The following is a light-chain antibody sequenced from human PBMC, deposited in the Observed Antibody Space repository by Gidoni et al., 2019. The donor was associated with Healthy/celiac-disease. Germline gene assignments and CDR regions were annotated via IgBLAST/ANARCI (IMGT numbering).Light chain of an antibody. J-gene: IGKJ4*01. CDR1: QDISNY. Sequence: DIQMTQSPSSLSASVGDRVNITCQASQDISNYLNWYQPKPGKAPKLLIYDASNLETGVPSRFSGSGSGTDFTFTISSLQPEDIATYYCQQYDNLPLTFGGGTKVEIK. CDR2: DAS. V-gene: IGKV1-33*01. CDR3: QQYDNLPLT.